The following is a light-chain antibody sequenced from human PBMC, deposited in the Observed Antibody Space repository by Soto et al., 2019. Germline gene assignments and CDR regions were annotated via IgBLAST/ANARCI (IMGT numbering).Light chain of an antibody. CDR3: QQYNVYWT. V-gene: IGKV1-5*03. J-gene: IGKJ1*01. CDR2: KAS. Sequence: DVQMTQSPSTLSASVGDRVSITCRASQGINIWLSWYHQKPGRAPKLLIHKASTLESGVPSRFSGSGSGTEFTLTISSLQPDDFATYYCQQYNVYWTLGQGTKVDIK. CDR1: QGINIW.